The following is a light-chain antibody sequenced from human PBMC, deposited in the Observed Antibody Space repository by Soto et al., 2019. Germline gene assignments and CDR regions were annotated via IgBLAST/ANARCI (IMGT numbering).Light chain of an antibody. CDR3: HQRGSWPRGT. Sequence: EIVLTQSPATLSVSPGDTATLSCRASQSVSSYLAWYQQKPGQAPRLLIYDASNVATGVPARFSGSGSGTDFTLTISSLQPEDFAVYYCHQRGSWPRGTFGQGTKVDIK. J-gene: IGKJ1*01. V-gene: IGKV3-11*01. CDR1: QSVSSY. CDR2: DAS.